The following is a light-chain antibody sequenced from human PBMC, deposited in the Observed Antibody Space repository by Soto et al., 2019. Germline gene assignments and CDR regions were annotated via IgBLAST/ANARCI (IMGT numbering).Light chain of an antibody. CDR1: SSNIGSNT. CDR3: AAWDDSLNGYV. CDR2: SNN. Sequence: QSVLTQPPSAYGTPGQRVTISRSGSSSNIGSNTVNWYQQLPGAAPKLLIYSNNQRPSGVPDRFSGSKSGTSASLAISGLQSEDEADYYCAAWDDSLNGYVFGSGTKVTVL. V-gene: IGLV1-44*01. J-gene: IGLJ1*01.